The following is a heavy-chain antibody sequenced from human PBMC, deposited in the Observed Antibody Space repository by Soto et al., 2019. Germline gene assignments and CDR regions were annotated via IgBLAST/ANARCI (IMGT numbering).Heavy chain of an antibody. V-gene: IGHV1-18*01. CDR1: GYIFVNYG. CDR3: AMVDNYVTPTPQDV. J-gene: IGHJ6*02. D-gene: IGHD3-16*01. Sequence: QVQLVQSGDEMKKPGASVRVSCKASGYIFVNYGIAWVRQAPGQGLEWMGWISPYTGDTHSASKVQGRLTMTTDTSTSTAYMDLGSLTSDDTAVYYCAMVDNYVTPTPQDVWGQGTTVIVSS. CDR2: ISPYTGDT.